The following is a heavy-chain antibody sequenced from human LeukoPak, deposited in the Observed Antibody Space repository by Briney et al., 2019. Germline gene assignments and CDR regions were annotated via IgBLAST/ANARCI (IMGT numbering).Heavy chain of an antibody. V-gene: IGHV7-4-1*02. J-gene: IGHJ3*02. CDR3: ARSRSSWPHDACDI. D-gene: IGHD6-13*01. CDR2: INTNTGNP. CDR1: GYTFTSYA. Sequence: ASVKVSCKASGYTFTSYAMNWVRQAPGQGLEWMGWINTNTGNPTYAQGFTGRFVFSLDTSVSTGYLLISSLKAEGTAVYYCARSRSSWPHDACDIWGQGTIVTVSS.